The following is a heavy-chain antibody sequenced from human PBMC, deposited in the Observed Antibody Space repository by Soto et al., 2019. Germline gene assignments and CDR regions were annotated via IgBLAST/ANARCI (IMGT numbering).Heavy chain of an antibody. CDR1: GYTLTELS. D-gene: IGHD2-21*01. J-gene: IGHJ6*02. CDR3: ATGLRWARGYYYYYGMDV. V-gene: IGHV1-24*01. CDR2: FDPEDGET. Sequence: QVQLVQSGAEVKKPGASVKVSCKVSGYTLTELSMHWVRQAPGKGREWMGGFDPEDGETIYAQKFQGRVTMTEDTSTDTAYMELSSLRSEDTAVYYCATGLRWARGYYYYYGMDVWGQGTTVTVSS.